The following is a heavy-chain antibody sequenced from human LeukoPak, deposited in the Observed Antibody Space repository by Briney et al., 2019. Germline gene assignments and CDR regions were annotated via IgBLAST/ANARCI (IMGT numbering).Heavy chain of an antibody. D-gene: IGHD3-22*01. J-gene: IGHJ5*02. CDR2: VSVSGGTR. Sequence: GGSLRLSCAASGFTFSNYAMAWVRQTPGKGLEWVSAVSVSGGTRYYADSVRGRFTISRDNSKKTLFLQMNSLRAEDAAVYYCARPKPATGTLYYSDSSNYLLGWFDPWGQGTLVTISS. CDR3: ARPKPATGTLYYSDSSNYLLGWFDP. CDR1: GFTFSNYA. V-gene: IGHV3-23*01.